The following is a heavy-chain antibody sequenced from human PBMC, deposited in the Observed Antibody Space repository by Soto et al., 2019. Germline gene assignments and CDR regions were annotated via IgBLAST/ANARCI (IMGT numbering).Heavy chain of an antibody. J-gene: IGHJ5*02. CDR3: TRDPVYDSSGYYYGLDWFEP. CDR2: IRSKAYGGTT. D-gene: IGHD3-22*01. Sequence: GCSLKISCAASGFTFSSYAMHLVLQDPGEGLEWLGFIRSKAYGGTTEYAASVKGRFTISRDDSKSIAYLQMNSLKTEDTAVYYCTRDPVYDSSGYYYGLDWFEPWGQGTLVTVSS. CDR1: GFTFSSYA. V-gene: IGHV3-49*04.